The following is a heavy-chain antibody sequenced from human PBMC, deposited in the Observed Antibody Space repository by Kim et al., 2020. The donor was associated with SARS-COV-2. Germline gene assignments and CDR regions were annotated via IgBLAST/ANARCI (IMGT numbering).Heavy chain of an antibody. Sequence: GGSLRLSCAASGFTVSSNYMSWVRQAPGKGLEWVSVIYSGGSTYYADSVKGRFTISRDNSKNTLYLQMNSLRAEDTAVYYCARGCYYDSSGRDLDIWGQGTMVTVSS. D-gene: IGHD3-22*01. J-gene: IGHJ3*02. CDR2: IYSGGST. CDR1: GFTVSSNY. V-gene: IGHV3-66*01. CDR3: ARGCYYDSSGRDLDI.